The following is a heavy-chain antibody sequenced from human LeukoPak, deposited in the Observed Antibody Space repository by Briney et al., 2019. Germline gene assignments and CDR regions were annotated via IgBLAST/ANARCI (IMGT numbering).Heavy chain of an antibody. J-gene: IGHJ4*02. V-gene: IGHV1-69*13. Sequence: GASVKVSCKASGGTFSSYAISWVRQAPGQGLEWMGGIIPIFGTANYAQKFQGRVTITADESTSTAYMELSSLRSEDTAVYYCASVTMVRGVIGYFDYWGQGTLVTVSS. CDR2: IIPIFGTA. CDR3: ASVTMVRGVIGYFDY. D-gene: IGHD3-10*01. CDR1: GGTFSSYA.